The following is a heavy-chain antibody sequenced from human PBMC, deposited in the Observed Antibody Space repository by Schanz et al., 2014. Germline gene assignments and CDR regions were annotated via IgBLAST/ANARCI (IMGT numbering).Heavy chain of an antibody. CDR3: VRVYCADPRLDRSMDRDIDY. J-gene: IGHJ4*02. CDR2: ISTSGTYM. V-gene: IGHV3-21*01. D-gene: IGHD3-22*01. Sequence: EVQLMESGGGLVKPGGSLRLSCVASGFAFSSFAMTWVRQAPGRGLEWVSSISTSGTYMYIADSLKGRITISRDDAKKSMYLKMNNLRAEDAAVYYCVRVYCADPRLDRSMDRDIDYWGQGTLVTVSA. CDR1: GFAFSSFA.